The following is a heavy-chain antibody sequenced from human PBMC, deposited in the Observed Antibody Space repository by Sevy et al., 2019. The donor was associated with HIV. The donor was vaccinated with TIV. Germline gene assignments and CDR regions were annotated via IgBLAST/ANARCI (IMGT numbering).Heavy chain of an antibody. Sequence: ASVKVSCKASGGTFSSYAISWVRQAPGQGLEWMGGIIPIFGTANYAQKFQGRVTITADESTSTAYMELSSLRSEDTAVYYCAGFGSSSRYRFLAFDIWGQGTMVTVSS. D-gene: IGHD6-13*01. V-gene: IGHV1-69*13. CDR1: GGTFSSYA. CDR2: IIPIFGTA. J-gene: IGHJ3*02. CDR3: AGFGSSSRYRFLAFDI.